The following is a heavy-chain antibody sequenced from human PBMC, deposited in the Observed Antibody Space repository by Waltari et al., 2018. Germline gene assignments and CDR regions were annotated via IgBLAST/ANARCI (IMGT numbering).Heavy chain of an antibody. CDR1: NGSIPSGGYY. Sequence: QLQESGPGLVQPSHTLSLTCTVSNGSIPSGGYYWSWIRQHPGKGLEWIGYVYYSGNAYYSPSLESRLKISVDTSKNQFSLSLTSVTAADTAMYYCARAHSHRMLYFDNWGQGTLVTVSS. D-gene: IGHD3-10*02. CDR2: VYYSGNA. J-gene: IGHJ4*02. CDR3: ARAHSHRMLYFDN. V-gene: IGHV4-31*03.